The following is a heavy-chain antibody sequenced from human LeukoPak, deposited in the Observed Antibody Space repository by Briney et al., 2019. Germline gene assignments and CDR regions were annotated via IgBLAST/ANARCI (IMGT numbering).Heavy chain of an antibody. CDR3: AKAGKDIVVIPAAIDY. V-gene: IGHV3-23*01. D-gene: IGHD2-2*01. J-gene: IGHJ4*02. CDR1: GFTFSSYA. CDR2: ISGSGGST. Sequence: GGSLRLSCAASGFTFSSYAMSWVRQAPGKGLEWVSAISGSGGSTYYADSVKGRVTISRDNSKNTLYLQMNSLRAEDTAVYYCAKAGKDIVVIPAAIDYWGQGTLVTVPS.